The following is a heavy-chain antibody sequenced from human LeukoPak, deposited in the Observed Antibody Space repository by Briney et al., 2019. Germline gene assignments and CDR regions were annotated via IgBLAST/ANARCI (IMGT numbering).Heavy chain of an antibody. Sequence: SETLSLTCAVYGGSFSGYYWSWIRQPPGKGLEWIGEINHSGSTNYNPPLKSRVTMSVDTSKNQFSLKLSSMTAADTAIYYCATDRSISWFYYWGQGTLDTVSS. CDR3: ATDRSISWFYY. D-gene: IGHD6-13*01. V-gene: IGHV4-34*01. J-gene: IGHJ4*02. CDR1: GGSFSGYY. CDR2: INHSGST.